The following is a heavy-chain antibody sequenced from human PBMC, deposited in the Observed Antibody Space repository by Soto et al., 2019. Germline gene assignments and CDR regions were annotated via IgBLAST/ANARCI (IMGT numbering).Heavy chain of an antibody. CDR3: ARGYFDWQFDY. D-gene: IGHD3-9*01. V-gene: IGHV4-34*01. J-gene: IGHJ4*02. Sequence: SETLSLTCAVYGGSFSGYYWSWIRQPPGKGLEWTGEINHSGSTNYNPSLKSRVTISVDTSKNQFSLKLSSVTAADTAVYYCARGYFDWQFDYWGQGTLVTVSS. CDR2: INHSGST. CDR1: GGSFSGYY.